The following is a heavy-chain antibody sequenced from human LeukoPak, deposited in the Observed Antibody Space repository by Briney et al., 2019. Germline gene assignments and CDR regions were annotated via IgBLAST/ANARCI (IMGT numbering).Heavy chain of an antibody. CDR3: ARVTGYTIEDYFDY. D-gene: IGHD3-9*01. Sequence: SSETLSLTCAVYGESLSGYYWSWIRQTPGKGLEWIGEINLRGSSNYNPSLKSRVTTSVDMSTNQFSLKLRSVTAADTAVYYCARVTGYTIEDYFDYWGQGTLVTVSS. V-gene: IGHV4-34*01. CDR1: GESLSGYY. CDR2: INLRGSS. J-gene: IGHJ4*02.